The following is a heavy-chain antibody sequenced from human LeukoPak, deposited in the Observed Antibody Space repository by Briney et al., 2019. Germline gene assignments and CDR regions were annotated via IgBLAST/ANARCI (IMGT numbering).Heavy chain of an antibody. V-gene: IGHV3-23*01. Sequence: GGSLRLSCAASGFTFSNYAMNWVRRAPGKGLEWVSSITSGGTSTYYAGSVKGRFTISGDNSKKTLYLQMNSLRAEDTAVYYCAKGGTRGQFGDLFYFDYWGQGILVTVSS. CDR1: GFTFSNYA. J-gene: IGHJ4*02. D-gene: IGHD3-10*01. CDR3: AKGGTRGQFGDLFYFDY. CDR2: ITSGGTST.